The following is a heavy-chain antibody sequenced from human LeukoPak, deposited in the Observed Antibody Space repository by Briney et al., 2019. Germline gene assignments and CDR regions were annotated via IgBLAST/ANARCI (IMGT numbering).Heavy chain of an antibody. D-gene: IGHD3-10*01. Sequence: SETLSLTCTVSGGSIRSGGYYWSWIRQHPGKGLEWIGYIYYSGSTYYNPSLKSRVTISVDTSKNQFSLKLSSVTAADTAVYYCAVSGPGYYYYGMDVWGQGTTVTVSS. V-gene: IGHV4-31*03. J-gene: IGHJ6*02. CDR1: GGSIRSGGYY. CDR2: IYYSGST. CDR3: AVSGPGYYYYGMDV.